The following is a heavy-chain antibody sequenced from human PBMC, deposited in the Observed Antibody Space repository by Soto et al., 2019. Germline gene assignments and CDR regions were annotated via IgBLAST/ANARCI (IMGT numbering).Heavy chain of an antibody. D-gene: IGHD6-19*01. CDR1: GGSISSYY. J-gene: IGHJ6*02. CDR2: IYYSGST. CDR3: ARVAVAREDYYYYYGMDV. Sequence: SETLSLTCTVSGGSISSYYWSWIRQPPGKGLEWIGYIYYSGSTNYNPSLKSRVTISVDTSKNQFSLKLSSLTAADTAVYYCARVAVAREDYYYYYGMDVWGQGTTVTVSS. V-gene: IGHV4-59*01.